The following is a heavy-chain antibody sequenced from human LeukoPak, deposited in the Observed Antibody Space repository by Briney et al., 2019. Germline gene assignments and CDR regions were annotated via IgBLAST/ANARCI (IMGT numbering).Heavy chain of an antibody. CDR1: GGSISSSSYY. CDR3: ARVPGAYYDISIGFGSGWFDP. D-gene: IGHD3-9*01. CDR2: ISPKGIT. V-gene: IGHV4-39*07. Sequence: QASETLSLTCTVSGGSISSSSYYWGWIRQPPGKGLEWIGVISPKGITYYNPSLRGRVTISEDTSKNQFSLKLRSMTATDTAMYYCARVPGAYYDISIGFGSGWFDPWGQGILVTVSS. J-gene: IGHJ5*02.